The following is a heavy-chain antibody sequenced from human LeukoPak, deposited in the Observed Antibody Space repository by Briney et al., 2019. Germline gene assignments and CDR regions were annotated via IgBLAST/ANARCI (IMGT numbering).Heavy chain of an antibody. J-gene: IGHJ4*02. Sequence: GGSLRLSCAASGLTFSSYWMSWVRQAPGKGLEWVSYISSSGSTIYYADSVKGRFTISRDNAKNSLYLQMNSLRAEDTAVYYCASPTGSSGYGWDYWGQGTLVTVSS. D-gene: IGHD3-22*01. CDR1: GLTFSSYW. V-gene: IGHV3-48*04. CDR3: ASPTGSSGYGWDY. CDR2: ISSSGSTI.